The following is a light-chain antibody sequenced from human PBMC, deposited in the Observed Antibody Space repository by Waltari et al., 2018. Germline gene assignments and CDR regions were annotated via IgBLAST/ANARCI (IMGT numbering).Light chain of an antibody. V-gene: IGKV1-5*03. CDR3: QHYDNYPVA. Sequence: EIQMRLPPSTLSASVGDRVPVTCQASQSISIWLAWYQQRSGKAPKLLISKSSSLESGVPSRFSGSGSGTEFTLTITNLHPDDFATYYCQHYDNYPVAFGQGTKLEIK. CDR2: KSS. CDR1: QSISIW. J-gene: IGKJ2*01.